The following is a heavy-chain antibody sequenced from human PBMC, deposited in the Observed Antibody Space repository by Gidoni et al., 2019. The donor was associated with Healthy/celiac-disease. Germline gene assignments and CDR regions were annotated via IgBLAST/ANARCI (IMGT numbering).Heavy chain of an antibody. J-gene: IGHJ4*02. V-gene: IGHV1-3*01. D-gene: IGHD2-15*01. CDR3: ARSGGSGLLGFDY. Sequence: QVQLVQSGAEVKKPGASVKVSCKASGNTFTSYAIHWVRQAPGQRLEWMGWINAGNGNTKYSQKFQGRVTITRDTSASTAYMELSSLRSEDTAVYYCARSGGSGLLGFDYWGQGTLVTVSS. CDR1: GNTFTSYA. CDR2: INAGNGNT.